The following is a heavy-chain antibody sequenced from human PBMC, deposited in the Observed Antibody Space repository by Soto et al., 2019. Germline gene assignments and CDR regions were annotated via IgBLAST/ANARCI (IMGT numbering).Heavy chain of an antibody. Sequence: GESLKISCKGFEYTFNNYWIAWVRQMSGKGLEWMGIIHPTDSDTRYSPSFQGQVTFSADKSINTAYLQWSSLKASDTAKYYCASLDYHYGSGSYPDVWGQGTTVTV. D-gene: IGHD3-10*01. V-gene: IGHV5-51*01. J-gene: IGHJ6*02. CDR2: IHPTDSDT. CDR1: EYTFNNYW. CDR3: ASLDYHYGSGSYPDV.